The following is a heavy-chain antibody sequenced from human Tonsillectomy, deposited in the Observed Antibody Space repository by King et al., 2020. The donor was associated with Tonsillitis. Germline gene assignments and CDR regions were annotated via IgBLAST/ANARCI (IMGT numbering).Heavy chain of an antibody. Sequence: QLQESGPGLVKPSETLSLNCTVSGGSISSSRYFWGWIRQPPGQGLEWIGTIYHTESTYYNPSLKSRVTISVDTSKNTFSLTLRSLAAADTALYYCARTFCGVGNCYYYFNYMDVWGKGTTVTVPS. V-gene: IGHV4-39*02. CDR3: ARTFCGVGNCYYYFNYMDV. J-gene: IGHJ6*03. CDR2: IYHTEST. CDR1: GGSISSSRYF. D-gene: IGHD4-23*01.